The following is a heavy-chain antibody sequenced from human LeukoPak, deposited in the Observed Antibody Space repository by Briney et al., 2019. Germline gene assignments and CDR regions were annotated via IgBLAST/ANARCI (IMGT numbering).Heavy chain of an antibody. Sequence: SETLSLTCTVSGGSVSSGSYYWSWIRQPPGKGLEWIGYIYYSGSTNYNPSLKSRVTISVDTSKNQFSLKLSSVTAADTAVYYCARDTPVYCSGGSCVGENYYYGMDVWGQGTTVTVSS. V-gene: IGHV4-61*01. CDR1: GGSVSSGSYY. CDR2: IYYSGST. CDR3: ARDTPVYCSGGSCVGENYYYGMDV. D-gene: IGHD2-15*01. J-gene: IGHJ6*02.